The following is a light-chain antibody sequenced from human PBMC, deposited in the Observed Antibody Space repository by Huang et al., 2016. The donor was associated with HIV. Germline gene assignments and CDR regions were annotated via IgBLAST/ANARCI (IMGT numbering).Light chain of an antibody. CDR2: GAS. J-gene: IGKJ2*01. Sequence: IVMTQSPGTLSVSPGERATLSCRASQSVSSNLAWYQQKAGQAPRLLIYGASTRATGSPARFSGSGSGTEFTLTISSLQSEDFAVYYCQQYNNRYTFGPGTKLEIK. CDR1: QSVSSN. V-gene: IGKV3-15*01. CDR3: QQYNNRYT.